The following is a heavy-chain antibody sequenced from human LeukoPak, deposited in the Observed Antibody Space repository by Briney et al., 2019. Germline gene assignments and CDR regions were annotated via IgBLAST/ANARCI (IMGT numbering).Heavy chain of an antibody. CDR1: GFTVSSNF. D-gene: IGHD4-17*01. V-gene: IGHV3-66*04. Sequence: PGGSLRLSCAASGFTVSSNFMSWVRQAPGKGLEWVSLIYSGGSTYYADSVKGRFTISRDNSKNTLYLQMNTLRAEDTAVYYCARHLSGDDIWGQGTMVTVSS. J-gene: IGHJ3*02. CDR3: ARHLSGDDI. CDR2: IYSGGST.